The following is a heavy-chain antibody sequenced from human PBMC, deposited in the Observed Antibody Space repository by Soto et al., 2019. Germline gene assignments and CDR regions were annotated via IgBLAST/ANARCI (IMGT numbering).Heavy chain of an antibody. V-gene: IGHV4-59*12. J-gene: IGHJ4*02. CDR3: ARGAFGGKGTDY. CDR1: GGSISSYY. CDR2: IYYSGST. Sequence: LSLTCTVSGGSISSYYWSWIRQPPGKGLEWIGYIYYSGSTYYNPSLKSRVTISVDTSKNQFSLKLSSVTAADTAVYYCARGAFGGKGTDYXGQGTLGTVSS. D-gene: IGHD3-3*01.